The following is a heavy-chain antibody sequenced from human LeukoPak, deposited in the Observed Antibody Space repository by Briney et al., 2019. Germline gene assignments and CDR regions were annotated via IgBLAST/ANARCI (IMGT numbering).Heavy chain of an antibody. CDR1: AGSISSYH. Sequence: SETLSLTCTVSAGSISSYHWSWVRQPPGKGLEWIGYVYYTESTKSSPSLKSRLTTSLDTCMNQFSLKLSSVTAADTAVYYCASLDSGKFDYWGQGTLVTVSS. D-gene: IGHD3-10*01. CDR3: ASLDSGKFDY. J-gene: IGHJ4*02. CDR2: VYYTEST. V-gene: IGHV4-59*01.